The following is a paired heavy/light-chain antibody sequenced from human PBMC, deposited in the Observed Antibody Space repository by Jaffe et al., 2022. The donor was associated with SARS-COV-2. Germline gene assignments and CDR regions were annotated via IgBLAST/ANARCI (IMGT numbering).Light chain of an antibody. CDR1: SSDVGGYNH. V-gene: IGLV2-14*01. Sequence: QSALTQPASVSGSPGQSITISCTGTSSDVGGYNHVSWYQQYPGKAPKLMIYDVSNRPSGVSSRFSGSKSGSTASLTISELQAEDEADYYCNSYTISNTYVFGTGTKVTVL. CDR2: DVS. CDR3: NSYTISNTYV. J-gene: IGLJ1*01.
Heavy chain of an antibody. CDR1: GNTFTSYN. V-gene: IGHV1-46*01. CDR2: INPHGGT. Sequence: QVQLVQSGTEVKKPGASVKVSCKASGNTFTSYNIHWVRQAPGQGLEWMGIINPHGGTGYAQKFQGRVYVTRDTSTSTFYMELSSLRSEDTAVYYCATEFPYSYSIGYWGQGTLVTVSS. CDR3: ATEFPYSYSIGY. J-gene: IGHJ4*02. D-gene: IGHD2-15*01.